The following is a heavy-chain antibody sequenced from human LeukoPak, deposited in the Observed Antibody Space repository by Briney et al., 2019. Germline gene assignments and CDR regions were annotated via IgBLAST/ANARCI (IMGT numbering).Heavy chain of an antibody. CDR1: GGTFSSYA. V-gene: IGHV1-69*13. J-gene: IGHJ4*02. CDR3: ARAAGGVGATIN. Sequence: GASVKVSCKASGGTFSSYAISWVRQAPGQGLEWMGGIIPIFGTANYAQKFQGRVTITADESTSTAYMELSSLRSEDTAVYYCARAAGGVGATINWGQGTLVTVSS. D-gene: IGHD1-26*01. CDR2: IIPIFGTA.